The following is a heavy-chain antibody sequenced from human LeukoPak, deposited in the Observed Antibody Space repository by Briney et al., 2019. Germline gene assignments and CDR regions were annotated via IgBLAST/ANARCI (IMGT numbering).Heavy chain of an antibody. CDR2: ISWNSGSI. J-gene: IGHJ4*02. CDR1: GYTFDDYA. CDR3: AKGHTYGLGESYLDF. V-gene: IGHV3-9*01. D-gene: IGHD5-18*01. Sequence: PGRSLRLSCEASGYTFDDYAMHWVRQAPGKGLEWVSAISWNSGSIGYADSEKGRFTISRDNGKNSLYLQMNSLRTEDTALYYCAKGHTYGLGESYLDFWGQGTLVSVSS.